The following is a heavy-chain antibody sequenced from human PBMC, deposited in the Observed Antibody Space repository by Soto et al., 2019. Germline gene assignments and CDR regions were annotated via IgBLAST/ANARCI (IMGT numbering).Heavy chain of an antibody. J-gene: IGHJ4*02. Sequence: QVQLVQSGAEVKKPGASVKVSCKASGYTFTSYYMHWVRQAPGQGLEWMGIINPSGGSTSYAQKFQGSVTMTRDPSTSTVYMELSSLRSEYTAVYYCARESGAAAGLSFDYWGQGTLVTVSS. CDR1: GYTFTSYY. CDR3: ARESGAAAGLSFDY. D-gene: IGHD6-13*01. CDR2: INPSGGST. V-gene: IGHV1-46*01.